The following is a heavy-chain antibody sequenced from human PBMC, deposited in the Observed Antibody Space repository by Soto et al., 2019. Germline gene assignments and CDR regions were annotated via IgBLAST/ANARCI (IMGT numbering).Heavy chain of an antibody. Sequence: EVQLVESGGGLVQPGGSLRLSCAASGFTFSSYSMNWVRHAPGKGLEWVSYISSRSSTIYYADSVKGRFTISRDNAKNSLYLQMNSLRDEDTAVYYCASELDALNWFDPWGQGTLVTVSS. D-gene: IGHD1-1*01. CDR1: GFTFSSYS. V-gene: IGHV3-48*02. J-gene: IGHJ5*02. CDR3: ASELDALNWFDP. CDR2: ISSRSSTI.